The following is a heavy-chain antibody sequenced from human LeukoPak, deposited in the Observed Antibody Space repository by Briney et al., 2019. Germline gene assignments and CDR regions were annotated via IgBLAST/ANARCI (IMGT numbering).Heavy chain of an antibody. CDR1: GGSISSYY. Sequence: SETLSLTCTVSGGSISSYYWSWIQQPAGKGLEWIGRIYTSGSTNYNPSLKSRVTMSVDTSKNQFSLKLSSVTAADTAVYYCARDGSSGWYEVGGDWFDPWGQGTLVTVSS. CDR3: ARDGSSGWYEVGGDWFDP. V-gene: IGHV4-4*07. J-gene: IGHJ5*02. D-gene: IGHD6-19*01. CDR2: IYTSGST.